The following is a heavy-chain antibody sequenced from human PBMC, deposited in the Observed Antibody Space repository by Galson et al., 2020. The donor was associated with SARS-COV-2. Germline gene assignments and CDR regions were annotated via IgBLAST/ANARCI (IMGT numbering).Heavy chain of an antibody. Sequence: GESLKISCAASGFTFSSYEMNWVRQAPGKGLEWVSYISSSGSTIYYADSVKGRFTISRDNAKNSLYLQMNSLRAEDTAVYYCARELGIVGALYGMDVWGQGTTVTVSS. CDR1: GFTFSSYE. J-gene: IGHJ6*02. D-gene: IGHD1-26*01. V-gene: IGHV3-48*03. CDR2: ISSSGSTI. CDR3: ARELGIVGALYGMDV.